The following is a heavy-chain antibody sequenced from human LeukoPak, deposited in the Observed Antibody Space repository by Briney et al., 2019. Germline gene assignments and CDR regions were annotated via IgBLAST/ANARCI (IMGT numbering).Heavy chain of an antibody. J-gene: IGHJ5*02. CDR2: IYYSGST. Sequence: PSETLSHTCTVSGGSISSSSYYWGWIRQPPGKGLEWIGSIYYSGSTNYNPSLKSRVTISVDTSKNQFSLNLTSVTAADTAVYYCARFTPQGYGWGGYNRFDPWGQGTLVTVSS. D-gene: IGHD3-16*01. V-gene: IGHV4-39*07. CDR1: GGSISSSSYY. CDR3: ARFTPQGYGWGGYNRFDP.